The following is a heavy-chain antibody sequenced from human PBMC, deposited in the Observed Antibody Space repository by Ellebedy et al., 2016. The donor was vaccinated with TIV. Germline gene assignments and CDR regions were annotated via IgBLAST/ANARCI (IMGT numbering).Heavy chain of an antibody. Sequence: GESLKISCAASGFTFSSYGMHWVRQAPGKGLEWVAVISYDGSNKYYADSVKGRFTISRDNSKNTLYLQMNSLRAEDTAVYYCAGSGADDRLDYWGQGTLVTVSS. CDR3: AGSGADDRLDY. V-gene: IGHV3-30*03. J-gene: IGHJ4*02. D-gene: IGHD3-10*01. CDR1: GFTFSSYG. CDR2: ISYDGSNK.